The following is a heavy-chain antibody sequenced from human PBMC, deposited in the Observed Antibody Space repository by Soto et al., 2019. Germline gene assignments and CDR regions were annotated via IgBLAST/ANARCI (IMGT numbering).Heavy chain of an antibody. Sequence: GGSLRLSCAASGFTFSSYGMHWVRQAPGKGLEWVAVISYDGSNKYYADSVKGRFTISRDNSKNTLYLQMNSLRAEDTAVYYCATPWLGFQGRLSYYGSRRGTDYWGQGTLVTVSS. J-gene: IGHJ4*02. CDR3: ATPWLGFQGRLSYYGSRRGTDY. CDR2: ISYDGSNK. V-gene: IGHV3-30*03. D-gene: IGHD3-10*01. CDR1: GFTFSSYG.